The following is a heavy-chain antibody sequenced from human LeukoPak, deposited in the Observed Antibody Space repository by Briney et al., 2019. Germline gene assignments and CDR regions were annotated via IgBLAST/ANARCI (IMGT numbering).Heavy chain of an antibody. CDR1: GFTFSSYS. Sequence: PGGSLRPSCTASGFTFSSYSMNWVRQAPGKGLEWVSSISSSSSYIYYADSVKGRFTISRDNAKNSLYLQMNSLRAEDTAVYYCARFDGGYFSYFDYWGQGTLVTVSS. D-gene: IGHD5-12*01. CDR2: ISSSSSYI. V-gene: IGHV3-21*01. CDR3: ARFDGGYFSYFDY. J-gene: IGHJ4*02.